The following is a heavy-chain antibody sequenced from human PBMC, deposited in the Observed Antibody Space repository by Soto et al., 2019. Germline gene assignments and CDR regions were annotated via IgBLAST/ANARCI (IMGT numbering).Heavy chain of an antibody. J-gene: IGHJ4*02. CDR3: ARVRHRYGFDY. Sequence: SLRLSCAASGFTFSSYWMHWVRQAPGKGLVWVSRINSDGSSTSYADSVKGRFTISRDNAKNTLYLQMNSLRAEDTAVYYCARVRHRYGFDYWGQGTLVTVSS. V-gene: IGHV3-74*01. D-gene: IGHD4-17*01. CDR1: GFTFSSYW. CDR2: INSDGSST.